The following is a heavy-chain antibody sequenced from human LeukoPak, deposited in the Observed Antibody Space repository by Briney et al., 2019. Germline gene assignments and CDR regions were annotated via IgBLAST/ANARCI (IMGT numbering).Heavy chain of an antibody. V-gene: IGHV1-2*02. CDR2: INPNSGGT. CDR3: ARRERRDGYNYMVDY. CDR1: GYTFTGYY. J-gene: IGHJ4*02. Sequence: ASVKVSCKASGYTFTGYYMHWVRQAPGQGLEWMGWINPNSGGTNYAQKFQGRVTMTRDTSTSTAYMELSRLRSDDTAVYYCARRERRDGYNYMVDYWGQGTLVTVSS. D-gene: IGHD5-24*01.